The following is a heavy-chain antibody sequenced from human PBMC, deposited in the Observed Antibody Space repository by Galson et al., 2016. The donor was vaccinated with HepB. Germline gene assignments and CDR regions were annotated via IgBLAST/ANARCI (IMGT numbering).Heavy chain of an antibody. Sequence: SETLSLTCTVSGGSINNYYWSWIRQPPGKGLEWIGYIYYSGSTNYNPSLKSRVTISVDTSKNQFSLKLSSVTAADTAVYYCARVTRGYSYGTILDYWGQGTLVTVSS. CDR2: IYYSGST. J-gene: IGHJ4*02. V-gene: IGHV4-59*01. CDR3: ARVTRGYSYGTILDY. CDR1: GGSINNYY. D-gene: IGHD5-18*01.